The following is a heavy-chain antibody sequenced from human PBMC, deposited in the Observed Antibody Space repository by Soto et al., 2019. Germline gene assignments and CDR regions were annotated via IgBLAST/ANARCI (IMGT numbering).Heavy chain of an antibody. CDR2: ISPNGQGI. CDR3: AKDRGYTREYFHY. V-gene: IGHV3-23*01. CDR1: GFTLNNYG. Sequence: EVQLLESGGGLVQPGGSLRLSCAASGFTLNNYGMSWVRQAPGKGLEWVSAISPNGQGIYYADSVKGRFIISKDNSKNTVFLHMDSLTADDTAVYYCAKDRGYTREYFHYWGQGTLVTVSS. D-gene: IGHD6-13*01. J-gene: IGHJ4*02.